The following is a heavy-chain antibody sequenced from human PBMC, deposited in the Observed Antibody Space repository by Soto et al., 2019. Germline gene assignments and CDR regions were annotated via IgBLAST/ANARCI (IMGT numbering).Heavy chain of an antibody. D-gene: IGHD3-3*01. J-gene: IGHJ3*02. CDR3: ARVASSWAPETYDFWSGYYRPLRPEPNDAFDI. CDR1: GGSISSGGYS. V-gene: IGHV4-30-2*01. CDR2: IYHSLST. Sequence: PSETLSLTCAVSGGSISSGGYSWSWILQPPGKGLEWIVYIYHSLSTYYNPSLKSRVTISVDRSKNQFSLKLSSVTAADTAVYYCARVASSWAPETYDFWSGYYRPLRPEPNDAFDIWGQGTMVTVSS.